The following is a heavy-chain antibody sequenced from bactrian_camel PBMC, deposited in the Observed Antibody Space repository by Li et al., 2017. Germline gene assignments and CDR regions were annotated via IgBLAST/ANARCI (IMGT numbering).Heavy chain of an antibody. V-gene: IGHV3S53*01. CDR2: IESDGST. CDR3: AARTVRWCPPSDHWLGKRAYNPGAYFAN. Sequence: HVQLVESGGGSVQAGASLNLSCIVPVVVSGSNCMGWFRQIPDREREGVAGIESDGSTSYADSVEGRFTISQDSAKNILYLQMHTLKPEDTAMYYCAARTVRWCPPSDHWLGKRAYNPGAYFANWGQGTQVTVS. CDR1: VVVSGSNC. J-gene: IGHJ6*01. D-gene: IGHD1*01.